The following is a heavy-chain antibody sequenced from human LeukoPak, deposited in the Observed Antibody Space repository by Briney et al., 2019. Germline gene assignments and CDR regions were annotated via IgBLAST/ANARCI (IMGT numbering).Heavy chain of an antibody. Sequence: PGGSLRLSCAASGFTFDDYGMSWVRQAPGKGLEWVSGISWSGGNTGYADSVKGRFTISRDNAKNSLYLQMINLRAEDTAVYYCATSRRDGYGYRALELPPSPVDWGQGTLVTVSS. CDR3: ATSRRDGYGYRALELPPSPVD. CDR1: GFTFDDYG. CDR2: ISWSGGNT. D-gene: IGHD5-18*01. J-gene: IGHJ4*02. V-gene: IGHV3-20*04.